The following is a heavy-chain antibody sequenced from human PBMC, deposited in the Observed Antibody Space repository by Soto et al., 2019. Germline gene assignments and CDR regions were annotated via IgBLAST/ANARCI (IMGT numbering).Heavy chain of an antibody. Sequence: SETLSLTCTVSTDSSSFTNSYWGWIRQPPGKGLQWIGSSSYNGGTFYNPSLKGRVVISFDTSKKQSSLQVTSVTAADTAVYFCARHRIEVVWRGFDFWGQGSPVAVSS. CDR2: SSYNGGT. CDR3: ARHRIEVVWRGFDF. CDR1: TDSSSFTNSY. V-gene: IGHV4-39*01. J-gene: IGHJ4*02. D-gene: IGHD3-10*01.